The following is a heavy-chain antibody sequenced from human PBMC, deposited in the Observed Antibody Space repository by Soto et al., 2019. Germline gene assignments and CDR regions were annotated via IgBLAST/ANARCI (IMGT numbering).Heavy chain of an antibody. CDR1: GDTFTTYD. D-gene: IGHD3-10*01. V-gene: IGHV1-8*01. J-gene: IGHJ4*02. Sequence: ASVKVSCKASGDTFTTYDINWVRQATGHGLEWMGWINPNSGNIGYAQRFQGRVTMTRDTAIRTAYMEVSSLRSDETAVYYCARGRASGSYYLLDYWGQGTLVTVSS. CDR2: INPNSGNI. CDR3: ARGRASGSYYLLDY.